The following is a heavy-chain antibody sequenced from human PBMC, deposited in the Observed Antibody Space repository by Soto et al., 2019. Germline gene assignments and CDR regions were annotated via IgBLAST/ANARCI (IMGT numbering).Heavy chain of an antibody. D-gene: IGHD2-15*01. CDR3: ARVSGGGSDYFFDY. CDR1: GYTFTRCN. CDR2: INPSGGTT. Sequence: AAVKVSCKASGYTFTRCNVHWVRQAPGQGLEWMAIINPSGGTTYYVQKFEGRVTLTTDTSTSTVYMELSSLRSDDTAVYYCARVSGGGSDYFFDYWGQGTLVTVSS. V-gene: IGHV1-46*01. J-gene: IGHJ4*02.